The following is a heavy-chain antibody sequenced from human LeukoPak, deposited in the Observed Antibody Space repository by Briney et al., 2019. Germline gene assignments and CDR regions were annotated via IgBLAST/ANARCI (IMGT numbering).Heavy chain of an antibody. D-gene: IGHD6-19*01. Sequence: GGSLRLSCGASGFSFSSYGMHWVRQAPGKGLEWVAVISYDGGNKYHADSVKGRFTISRDNSKNTLYLQMSSLRVGDTAVYYCAKGRSGIAYYYYGMDVWGQGTTVTVSS. CDR3: AKGRSGIAYYYYGMDV. CDR1: GFSFSSYG. J-gene: IGHJ6*02. V-gene: IGHV3-30*18. CDR2: ISYDGGNK.